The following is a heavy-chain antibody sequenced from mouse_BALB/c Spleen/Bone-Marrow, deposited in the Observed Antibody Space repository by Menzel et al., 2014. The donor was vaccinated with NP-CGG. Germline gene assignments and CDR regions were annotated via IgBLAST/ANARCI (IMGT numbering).Heavy chain of an antibody. CDR3: AREGKLGRDYFDY. V-gene: IGHV1-7*01. CDR2: INPSTAYA. Sequence: QVQLQQSGAELAKPGASVKMSCKASGYTFTSSWMHWIQQRPGQGLEWIGYINPSTAYAEYNQKFKDKATLTADKSPSTAYMQLSSLTSEDSAVYYCAREGKLGRDYFDYWGQGTTLTVSS. J-gene: IGHJ2*01. D-gene: IGHD4-1*01. CDR1: GYTFTSSW.